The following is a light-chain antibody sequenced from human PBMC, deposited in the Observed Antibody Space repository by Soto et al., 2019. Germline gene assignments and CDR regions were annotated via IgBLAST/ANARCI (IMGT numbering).Light chain of an antibody. Sequence: EIVLTQSPGTLSLSPGERATLSCKASQSIVSNYLAWYRRRPGQAPRLLIYGSSSRATDIPARFSGSGSGTDFTLTITRLESEDFAVYYCQQYGSSPPTFGQGTKVEFK. V-gene: IGKV3-20*01. CDR2: GSS. CDR1: QSIVSNY. J-gene: IGKJ1*01. CDR3: QQYGSSPPT.